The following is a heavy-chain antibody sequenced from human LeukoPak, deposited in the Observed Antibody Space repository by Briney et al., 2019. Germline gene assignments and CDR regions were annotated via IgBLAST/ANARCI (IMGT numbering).Heavy chain of an antibody. J-gene: IGHJ4*02. V-gene: IGHV3-9*01. CDR2: ISWNSGSI. CDR1: GFTFDDYA. Sequence: PGRSLRLSCAASGFTFDDYAMHWVRQAPGKGLEWVSGISWNSGSIGYADSVKGRFTISRDNAKNSLYLQMNSLRAGDTAIYYCAKDTSPSNWGQGTLVTVSS. CDR3: AKDTSPSN.